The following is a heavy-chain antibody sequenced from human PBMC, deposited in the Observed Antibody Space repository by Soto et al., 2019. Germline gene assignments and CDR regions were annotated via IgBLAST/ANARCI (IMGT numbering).Heavy chain of an antibody. V-gene: IGHV6-1*01. CDR3: ARDIQQWHTTYFDY. D-gene: IGHD6-19*01. CDR1: GDSVSSNNAA. Sequence: SQTLSLTCAISGDSVSSNNAAWNWIRQSPSRGVEWLGRTYYRSKWYDDYAVSVKTRITINPDTTKKQFSLQLNSVTPEDTAVYYRARDIQQWHTTYFDYWGQGTLVTVSS. CDR2: TYYRSKWYD. J-gene: IGHJ4*02.